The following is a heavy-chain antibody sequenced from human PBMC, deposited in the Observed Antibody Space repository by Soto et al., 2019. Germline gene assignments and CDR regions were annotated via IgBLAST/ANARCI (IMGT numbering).Heavy chain of an antibody. V-gene: IGHV4-39*01. J-gene: IGHJ2*01. Sequence: QLHLQVLGPGLVKPSETLSLSCAVSGGSISNSNYYWVWIRQPPGKGLEWIASIYYSGTSYYKPSLKSRVTISVDTSKNQFSLRLTSVTAADTAVYYCARRDFYGGTFDVWGRGTLATVSS. CDR3: ARRDFYGGTFDV. CDR1: GGSISNSNYY. D-gene: IGHD2-21*02. CDR2: IYYSGTS.